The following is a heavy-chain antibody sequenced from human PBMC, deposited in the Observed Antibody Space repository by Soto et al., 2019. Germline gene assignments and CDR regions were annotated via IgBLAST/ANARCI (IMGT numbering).Heavy chain of an antibody. CDR2: IYHSGST. Sequence: QVQLQESGPGLVKPSGTLSLTCAVSGGSISSSNWWSWVRQPPGKGLEWIGEIYHSGSTNYNPSLKSRVTISGDKSKNQFSLKLSSVTAADTAVYYCASASKGYCTNGVCYTGGNAFDIWGQGTMVTVSS. CDR3: ASASKGYCTNGVCYTGGNAFDI. V-gene: IGHV4-4*02. D-gene: IGHD2-8*01. J-gene: IGHJ3*02. CDR1: GGSISSSNW.